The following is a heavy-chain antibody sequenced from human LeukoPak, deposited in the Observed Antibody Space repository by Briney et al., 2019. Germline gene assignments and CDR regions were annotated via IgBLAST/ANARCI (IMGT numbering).Heavy chain of an antibody. CDR1: AFIFSNYG. D-gene: IGHD1-26*01. J-gene: IGHJ4*02. V-gene: IGHV3-30*02. Sequence: GGSLRLSCAASAFIFSNYGMHWVRQAPGKGLEWLAFMRYDGSNKYYADSVKGRLTISRDNAKNSLYLQMNSLRAEDTAVYYCARDLGLDYWGQGTLVTVSS. CDR3: ARDLGLDY. CDR2: MRYDGSNK.